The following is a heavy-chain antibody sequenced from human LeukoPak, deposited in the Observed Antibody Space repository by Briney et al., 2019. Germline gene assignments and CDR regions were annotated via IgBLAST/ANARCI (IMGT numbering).Heavy chain of an antibody. D-gene: IGHD3-22*01. CDR3: ARGFDYDSRGYYLDY. V-gene: IGHV4-4*07. J-gene: IGHJ4*02. CDR1: GGSISSYY. CDR2: IYTSGST. Sequence: SETLSLTCTVSGGSISSYYWSWIRQPAGKGLEWIGRIYTSGSTNYNPSLKSRVTMSVDTSKNQFSLKLSSVTAADTAVYYCARGFDYDSRGYYLDYWGQGTLVTVSS.